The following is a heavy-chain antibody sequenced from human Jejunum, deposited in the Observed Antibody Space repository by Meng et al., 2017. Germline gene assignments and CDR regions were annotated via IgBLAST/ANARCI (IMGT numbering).Heavy chain of an antibody. CDR3: ARAGPGATGDLNY. CDR2: IWQSGTA. V-gene: IGHV4-38-2*02. CDR1: GYSISRGYN. J-gene: IGHJ4*02. Sequence: SETLSLTCSVSGYSISRGYNWGWIRQAPGKGLEWIGSIWQSGTAYYNPPLKSRVTMSVDTSKNQFSLTLSSVTAADTAVYYCARAGPGATGDLNYWGQGTLVTVSS. D-gene: IGHD7-27*01.